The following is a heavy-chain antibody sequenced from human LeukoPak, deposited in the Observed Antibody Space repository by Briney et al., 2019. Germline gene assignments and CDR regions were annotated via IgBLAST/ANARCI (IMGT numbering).Heavy chain of an antibody. J-gene: IGHJ4*02. Sequence: GGSLRLSCAASGFIFSSYEMNWIRQAPGKGLEWISYISNRGSTKYYADSVKGRFTISRDNAKNSVFLQMNSLRAEDTAVYYCAAVIDYWGQGTLVTVSS. V-gene: IGHV3-48*03. CDR2: ISNRGSTK. CDR1: GFIFSSYE. CDR3: AAVIDY.